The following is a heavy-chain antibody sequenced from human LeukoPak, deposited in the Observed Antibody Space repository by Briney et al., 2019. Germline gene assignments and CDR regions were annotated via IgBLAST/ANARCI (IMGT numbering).Heavy chain of an antibody. D-gene: IGHD6-6*01. CDR2: IYTSGST. CDR3: ARFIAARPYYFDY. V-gene: IGHV4-61*02. Sequence: PSQTLSLTCTVSGGSVTRGAYSWTWIRQPAGKGLEWIGRIYTSGSTNYNPSLKSRVTISVDTSKNQFSLKLSSVTAADTAVYYCARFIAARPYYFDYWGQGTLVTVSS. J-gene: IGHJ4*02. CDR1: GGSVTRGAYS.